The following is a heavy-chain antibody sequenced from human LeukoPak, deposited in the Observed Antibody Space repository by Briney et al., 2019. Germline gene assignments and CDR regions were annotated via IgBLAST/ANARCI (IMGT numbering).Heavy chain of an antibody. CDR1: GFTFSSNW. D-gene: IGHD1-26*01. CDR3: ARRAYSGSYFYFDS. CDR2: INGDGTTT. Sequence: PGGSLRLSCAASGFTFSSNWMHWVRQAPGKGLVWVSRINGDGTTTSYADSVKGRFAISRDNAKNTLYLQMNSLRAEDTAVYYSARRAYSGSYFYFDSWGQGSLVIVSS. V-gene: IGHV3-74*01. J-gene: IGHJ4*02.